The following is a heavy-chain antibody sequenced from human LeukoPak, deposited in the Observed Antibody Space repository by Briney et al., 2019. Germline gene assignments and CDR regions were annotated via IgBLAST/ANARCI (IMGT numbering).Heavy chain of an antibody. Sequence: ASVKVSCKASGYTFTSCGISWVRQAPGQGLEWMGWISAYNGNTNYAQKLQGRVTMTTDTSTSTAYMELRSLRSDDTAVYYCASSELIVGATWFDYWGQGTLVTVSS. CDR3: ASSELIVGATWFDY. D-gene: IGHD1-26*01. V-gene: IGHV1-18*01. CDR1: GYTFTSCG. CDR2: ISAYNGNT. J-gene: IGHJ4*02.